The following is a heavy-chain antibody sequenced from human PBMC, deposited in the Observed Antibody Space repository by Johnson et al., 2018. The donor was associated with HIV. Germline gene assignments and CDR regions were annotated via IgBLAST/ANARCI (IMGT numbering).Heavy chain of an antibody. CDR3: AKDVGDGYNRWGGFDF. D-gene: IGHD5-24*01. V-gene: IGHV3-30*18. CDR1: GFTFSSYG. Sequence: QVQLVESGGGVVQPGRSLRLSCAASGFTFSSYGMHWVRQAPGKGLEWVAVISYDGSNKYYADSVKGRFTISRDNSKNTLYLQMNSLRAEDTAVYYCAKDVGDGYNRWGGFDFWGQGTMVTVST. J-gene: IGHJ3*01. CDR2: ISYDGSNK.